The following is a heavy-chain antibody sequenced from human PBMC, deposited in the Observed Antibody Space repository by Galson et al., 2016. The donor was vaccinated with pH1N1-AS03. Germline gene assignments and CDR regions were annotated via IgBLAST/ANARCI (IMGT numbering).Heavy chain of an antibody. Sequence: SLRLSCAASGFTFSDYYMSWIRQTPGKGLEGVSYISGSGATIYYADSVKGRFSISRDSAKNSLFLQMNSLRVEDTAVYYCARSSYDILTNPLYWGQGVPVTVSS. CDR3: ARSSYDILTNPLY. CDR1: GFTFSDYY. CDR2: ISGSGATI. D-gene: IGHD3-9*01. V-gene: IGHV3-11*01. J-gene: IGHJ4*02.